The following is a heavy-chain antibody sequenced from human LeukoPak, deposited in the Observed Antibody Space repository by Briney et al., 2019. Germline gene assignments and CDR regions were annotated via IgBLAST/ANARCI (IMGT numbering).Heavy chain of an antibody. Sequence: GRSLRLSCAASGFTFDDYAMYWVRQAPGEGLEWVSGISWNRGDIGYADSVEGRFTLSRDNAKNSLYLQMNSLRVEDTALYYCAKGTSSSVYYYYGMDVWGQGTTVTVSS. CDR2: ISWNRGDI. CDR1: GFTFDDYA. V-gene: IGHV3-9*01. CDR3: AKGTSSSVYYYYGMDV. J-gene: IGHJ6*02. D-gene: IGHD6-6*01.